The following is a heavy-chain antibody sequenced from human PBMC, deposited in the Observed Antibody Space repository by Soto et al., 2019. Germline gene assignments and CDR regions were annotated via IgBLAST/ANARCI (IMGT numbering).Heavy chain of an antibody. CDR1: GGTFSSYD. CDR2: IIPMYGTA. Sequence: QVQLVQSGAEVKKPGSSVKVSCKAPGGTFSSYDISWVRQAPGQGLEWMGGIIPMYGTANYAHKFQGRVKITADESTSTVYMELSSLRSEDTAVYYCARVRHCSGGRCSDYYGMDVWGQGTTVTVSS. CDR3: ARVRHCSGGRCSDYYGMDV. V-gene: IGHV1-69*12. J-gene: IGHJ6*02. D-gene: IGHD2-15*01.